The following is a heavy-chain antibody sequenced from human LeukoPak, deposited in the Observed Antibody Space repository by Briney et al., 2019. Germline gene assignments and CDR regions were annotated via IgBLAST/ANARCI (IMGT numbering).Heavy chain of an antibody. CDR2: IYRGGGT. V-gene: IGHV3-53*05. J-gene: IGHJ1*01. Sequence: GSLRLSCAASGFTVSSNYMNWVRQAPGKGLESVSVIYRGGGTYYADSVKGRFTISRDNSKNTLYLQMSSLRAEDTALYYCVKVGDSGYGEYYQHWGQGTLVTVSS. CDR3: VKVGDSGYGEYYQH. D-gene: IGHD5-12*01. CDR1: GFTVSSNY.